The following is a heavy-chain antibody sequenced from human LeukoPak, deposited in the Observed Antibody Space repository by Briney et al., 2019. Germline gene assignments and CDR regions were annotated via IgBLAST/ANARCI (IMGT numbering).Heavy chain of an antibody. CDR2: INHSGST. Sequence: SETLSLTCTVSGGSISSYYWSWIRQPPGKGLEWIGEINHSGSTNYNPSLKSRVTISVDTSKNQFSLKLSSVTAADTAVYYCARGRGAVASWGQGTLVTVSS. V-gene: IGHV4-34*01. CDR1: GGSISSYY. CDR3: ARGRGAVAS. D-gene: IGHD6-19*01. J-gene: IGHJ5*02.